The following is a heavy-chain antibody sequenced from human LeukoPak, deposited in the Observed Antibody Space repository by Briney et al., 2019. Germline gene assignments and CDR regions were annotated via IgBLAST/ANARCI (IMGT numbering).Heavy chain of an antibody. Sequence: GESLKISCKGSGYNFANYWIAWVRQMPGKGLEWMGIIYSGDSDTRYSPSFQGQVTISADKSISTAYLQWSSLKASDTAMYYCARQWYEDTAMVDYWGQGTLVTVSS. CDR2: IYSGDSDT. V-gene: IGHV5-51*01. CDR1: GYNFANYW. D-gene: IGHD5-18*01. J-gene: IGHJ4*02. CDR3: ARQWYEDTAMVDY.